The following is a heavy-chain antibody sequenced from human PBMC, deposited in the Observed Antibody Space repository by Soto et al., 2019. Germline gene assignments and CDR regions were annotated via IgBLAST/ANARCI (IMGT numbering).Heavy chain of an antibody. CDR1: GFIFRNHG. D-gene: IGHD2-8*01. J-gene: IGHJ4*02. CDR3: VAWVSAHFDF. V-gene: IGHV3-23*01. Sequence: PGGSLRPSCAASGFIFRNHGMTWVRQAPGRAVEWVVTINANAIDTHYSDSVKGRFTISGDNSRSTLDLQMKSLRAEDTAIYYCVAWVSAHFDFWGPGTLVTVSS. CDR2: INANAIDT.